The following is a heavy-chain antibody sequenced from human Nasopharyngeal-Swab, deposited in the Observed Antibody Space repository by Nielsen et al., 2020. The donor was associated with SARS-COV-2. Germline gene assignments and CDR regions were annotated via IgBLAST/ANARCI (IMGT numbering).Heavy chain of an antibody. J-gene: IGHJ5*02. CDR2: IYDTGST. V-gene: IGHV4-59*01. D-gene: IGHD6-13*01. Sequence: SETLSLTCTVSGGSISSTFWSWIRQPPGKGLEWIGYIYDTGSTNYNSSLTSRVTISVDTSKNQFSLKLSSVTAADTAVYYCARDRGGWIAAAGWFDPWGQGTLVTVSS. CDR1: GGSISSTF. CDR3: ARDRGGWIAAAGWFDP.